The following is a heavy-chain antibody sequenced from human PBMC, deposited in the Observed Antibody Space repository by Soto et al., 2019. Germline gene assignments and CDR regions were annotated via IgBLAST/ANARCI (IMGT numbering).Heavy chain of an antibody. CDR1: GGSISNYY. CDR3: ARIPRYCSTTTCYVDY. Sequence: SSETLSLTCTVSGGSISNYYWSWIRQPAGKGLEWIGRIYTSGSTNYNPSLKSRVTMSVDTSKNQFSLKLSSVTAADTAVYYCARIPRYCSTTTCYVDYWGQGTLVTVSS. J-gene: IGHJ4*02. D-gene: IGHD2-2*01. V-gene: IGHV4-4*07. CDR2: IYTSGST.